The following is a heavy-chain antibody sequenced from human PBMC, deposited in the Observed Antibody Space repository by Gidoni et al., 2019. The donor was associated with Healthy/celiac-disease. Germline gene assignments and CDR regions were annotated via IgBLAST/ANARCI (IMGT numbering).Heavy chain of an antibody. CDR1: GFTFGDYA. Sequence: EVQLVESVGGLVQPGRSLRLSCTASGFTFGDYAMSWVRQAPGKGLEWVGFIRSKAYGGTTEYAASVKGRFTISRDDSKSIAYLQMNSLKTEDTAVYYCTRDCWGLVDYWGQGTLVTVSS. CDR3: TRDCWGLVDY. CDR2: IRSKAYGGTT. V-gene: IGHV3-49*04. J-gene: IGHJ4*02. D-gene: IGHD7-27*01.